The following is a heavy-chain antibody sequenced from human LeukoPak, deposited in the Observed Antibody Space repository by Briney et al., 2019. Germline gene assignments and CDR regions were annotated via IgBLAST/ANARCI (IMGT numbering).Heavy chain of an antibody. CDR2: IIPIFGTA. CDR3: ARSKSSGSSPDY. D-gene: IGHD3-10*01. CDR1: GGTFSSYA. J-gene: IGHJ4*02. V-gene: IGHV1-69*05. Sequence: APVKVSCKASGGTFSSYAISWVRQAPGQGLEWMGGIIPIFGTANYAQKFQGRVTITTDESTSTAYMELSSLRSEDTAVYYCARSKSSGSSPDYWGQGTLVTVSS.